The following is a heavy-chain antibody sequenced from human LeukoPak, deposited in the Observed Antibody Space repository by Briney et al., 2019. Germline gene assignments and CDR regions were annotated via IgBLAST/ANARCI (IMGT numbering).Heavy chain of an antibody. CDR2: IYTSGST. J-gene: IGHJ4*02. D-gene: IGHD2-2*01. CDR3: AREYCSSASCYPWFD. CDR1: GGSISSGSYY. V-gene: IGHV4-61*02. Sequence: SETLSLTCTVSGGSISSGSYYWSWIRQPAGKGLEWIGRIYTSGSTNYNPSLKSRVTISVDTSKNQFSLELSSVTAADTAVYYCAREYCSSASCYPWFDWGQGTLVTVSS.